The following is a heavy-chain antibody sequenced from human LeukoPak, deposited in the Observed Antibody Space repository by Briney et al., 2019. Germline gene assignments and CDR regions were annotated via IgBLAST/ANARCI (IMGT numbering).Heavy chain of an antibody. V-gene: IGHV4-39*01. Sequence: SETLSLACTLSGASISISSYYCGWTRQPRGNGLEWLGCIYYSGSTHNNPSLKSRLPLSVHPSKTHFSRKLRSVTASDWAVSYGARLGTPTYYYGSGSYYFDYWGQGTLATVSS. CDR1: GASISISSYY. D-gene: IGHD3-10*01. CDR2: IYYSGST. CDR3: ARLGTPTYYYGSGSYYFDY. J-gene: IGHJ4*02.